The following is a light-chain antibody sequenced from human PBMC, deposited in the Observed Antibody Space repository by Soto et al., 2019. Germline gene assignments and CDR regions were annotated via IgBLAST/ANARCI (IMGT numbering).Light chain of an antibody. CDR1: QGISNY. V-gene: IGKV1-9*01. Sequence: DIQLTQSPSFLSASVGDRVTIACRASQGISNYLAWYQQKPGKAPKLLVYAASTLQGGVPSRFSGSGSGTEFNLTINNLQPEDLATYYCQQLNNYPDTFGQGTKLEIK. J-gene: IGKJ2*01. CDR2: AAS. CDR3: QQLNNYPDT.